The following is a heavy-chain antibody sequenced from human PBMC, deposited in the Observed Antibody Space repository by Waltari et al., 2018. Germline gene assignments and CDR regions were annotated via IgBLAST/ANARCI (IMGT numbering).Heavy chain of an antibody. V-gene: IGHV2-5*01. CDR2: IYWHDQR. J-gene: IGHJ6*02. CDR3: ARRKTFNGVDV. CDR1: GFSISTRGVG. Sequence: QITLEESGPTLVKPTQTLTLTCSFSGFSISTRGVGVGWIRQPPGKALEWLGIIYWHDQRYYNPTLKSRLTITKDPSKNQVVLTMTDMDPVDTATYYCARRKTFNGVDVWGRGTTVTVSS.